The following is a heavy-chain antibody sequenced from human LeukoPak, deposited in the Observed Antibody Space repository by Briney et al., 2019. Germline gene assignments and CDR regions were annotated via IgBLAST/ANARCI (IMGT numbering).Heavy chain of an antibody. Sequence: GGSLRLSCAASGFTFSSYAMRWVRQAPGKGLVWVSRINSDGSVTSYADSVKGRFTISRDNAKNTLYLQMNSLRAEDTAVYYCARNYGDFDYWGQGTLVTVSS. J-gene: IGHJ4*02. CDR1: GFTFSSYA. D-gene: IGHD4-17*01. CDR3: ARNYGDFDY. V-gene: IGHV3-74*01. CDR2: INSDGSVT.